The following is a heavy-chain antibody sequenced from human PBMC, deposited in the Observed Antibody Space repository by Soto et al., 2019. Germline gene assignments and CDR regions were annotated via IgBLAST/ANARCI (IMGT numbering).Heavy chain of an antibody. Sequence: GGSLRLSCAASGFTVSSNYMSWVRQAPGKGLEWVSVIYSGGSTYYADSVKGRFTISRDNSKNTLNLQMNSLRAEDTAVYYCARDPTPFRDYFDYWGQGTLVTVSS. J-gene: IGHJ4*02. CDR3: ARDPTPFRDYFDY. V-gene: IGHV3-66*01. D-gene: IGHD1-1*01. CDR1: GFTVSSNY. CDR2: IYSGGST.